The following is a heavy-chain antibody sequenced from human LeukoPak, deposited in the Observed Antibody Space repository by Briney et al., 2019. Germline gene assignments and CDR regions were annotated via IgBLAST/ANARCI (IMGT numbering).Heavy chain of an antibody. CDR1: GFTFSSYA. J-gene: IGHJ4*02. CDR2: ISYDGSNK. Sequence: PGRSLRLSCAASGFTFSSYAMHWVRQAPGKGLEWVAVISYDGSNKYYADSVKGRFTISRDNSKNTLCLQMNSLRAEDTAVYYCARDADDSSGYSDYWGQGTLVTVSS. CDR3: ARDADDSSGYSDY. D-gene: IGHD3-22*01. V-gene: IGHV3-30-3*01.